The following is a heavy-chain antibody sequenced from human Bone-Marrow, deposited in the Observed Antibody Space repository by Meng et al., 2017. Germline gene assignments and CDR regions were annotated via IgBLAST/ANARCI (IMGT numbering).Heavy chain of an antibody. Sequence: ASVKVSCKASGYTFTSYAMHWVRQAPGQRLEWMGWINAGNGNTKYSQKFQGRVTITRDTSASTAYMELSSLRSEDTAVYYCASVFSVPYYYYYGMDVWGQGTTVTVSS. V-gene: IGHV1-3*01. D-gene: IGHD3-3*02. CDR1: GYTFTSYA. J-gene: IGHJ6*02. CDR2: INAGNGNT. CDR3: ASVFSVPYYYYYGMDV.